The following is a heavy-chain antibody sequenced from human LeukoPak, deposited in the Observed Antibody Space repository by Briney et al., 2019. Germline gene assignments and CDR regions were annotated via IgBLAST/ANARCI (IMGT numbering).Heavy chain of an antibody. D-gene: IGHD3-22*01. CDR1: GGTFSSYA. J-gene: IGHJ4*02. CDR2: IIPIFGTA. CDR3: ARPYYDSSGFPRD. Sequence: SVKVSCKASGGTFSSYAISWVRQAPGQGLEWKGGIIPIFGTANYAQKLQGRVAITTDETTSTAYKELSSLRSEDTAVYYCARPYYDSSGFPRDWGQGTLVTVSS. V-gene: IGHV1-69*05.